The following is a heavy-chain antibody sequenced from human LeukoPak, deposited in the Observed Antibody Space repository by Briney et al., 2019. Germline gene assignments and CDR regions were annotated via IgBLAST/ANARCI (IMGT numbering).Heavy chain of an antibody. Sequence: SETLSPTCTVSGYSISSGYYWSWVRQSPGKGLEWIATIHQSGVTYYRPSLKSRVIIPVDTSKNEFSLKLSSMTAADTAVYYCARYTVGFYFDYWGQGILVTVSS. CDR1: GYSISSGYY. CDR3: ARYTVGFYFDY. J-gene: IGHJ4*02. D-gene: IGHD2-2*02. V-gene: IGHV4-38-2*02. CDR2: IHQSGVT.